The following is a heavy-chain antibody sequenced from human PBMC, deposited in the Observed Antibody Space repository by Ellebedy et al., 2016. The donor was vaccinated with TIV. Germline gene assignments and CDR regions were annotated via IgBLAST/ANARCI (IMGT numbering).Heavy chain of an antibody. Sequence: SETLSLXXAVSGGSISSSNWWSWVRQPPGKGLEWIGEIYHSGSTNYNPSLKSRVTISVDKSKNQFSLKLSSVTAADTAVYYCARHQMSGWYLEYFDYWGQGTLVTVSS. CDR3: ARHQMSGWYLEYFDY. CDR2: IYHSGST. V-gene: IGHV4-4*02. CDR1: GGSISSSNW. J-gene: IGHJ4*02. D-gene: IGHD6-19*01.